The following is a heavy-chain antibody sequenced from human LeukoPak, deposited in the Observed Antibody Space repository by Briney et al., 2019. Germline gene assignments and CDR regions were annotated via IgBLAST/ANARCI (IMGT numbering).Heavy chain of an antibody. CDR2: ISASSSAT. Sequence: PGGSLRLSCAASGFTFSIYAIHWVRQAPGKGLEWVSYISASSSATYYAESVKGRFTISRDNGQNSLYLQMNSLRAEDTAVYYCTRGVGRRGGTFDYWGQGTLVTVSS. CDR1: GFTFSIYA. CDR3: TRGVGRRGGTFDY. V-gene: IGHV3-48*01. J-gene: IGHJ4*02. D-gene: IGHD3-10*01.